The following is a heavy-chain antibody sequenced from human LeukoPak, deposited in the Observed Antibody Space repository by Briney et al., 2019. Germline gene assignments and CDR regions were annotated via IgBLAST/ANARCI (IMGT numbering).Heavy chain of an antibody. J-gene: IGHJ4*02. Sequence: ASVKVSCKASGYTFTSYGISWVRQAPGQGLEWMGWISPYNGNTDYAQKLQSRVTITTNTSTSTAYMELRSLRCDDTAVYYCARVLPKYCSSTSCSAFDYWGQGTLVTVSS. CDR3: ARVLPKYCSSTSCSAFDY. CDR2: ISPYNGNT. D-gene: IGHD2-2*01. CDR1: GYTFTSYG. V-gene: IGHV1-18*01.